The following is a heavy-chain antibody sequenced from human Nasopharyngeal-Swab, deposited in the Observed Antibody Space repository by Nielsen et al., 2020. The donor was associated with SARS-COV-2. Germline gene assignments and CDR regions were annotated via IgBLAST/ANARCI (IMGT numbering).Heavy chain of an antibody. D-gene: IGHD3-22*01. J-gene: IGHJ4*02. CDR3: ARGWGQNYYDSSGYYPYYFDY. CDR1: GFTFSSYD. Sequence: GESLKISCAASGFTFSSYDMHWVRQATGKGLEWVSAIGTAVDTYYPGSVKGRFTIPRENAKNSLYLQMNSLRAGDTAVYYCARGWGQNYYDSSGYYPYYFDYWGQGTLVIVSS. V-gene: IGHV3-13*01. CDR2: IGTAVDT.